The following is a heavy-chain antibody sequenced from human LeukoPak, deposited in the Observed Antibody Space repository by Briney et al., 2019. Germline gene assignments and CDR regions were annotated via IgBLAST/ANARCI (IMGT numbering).Heavy chain of an antibody. CDR1: GGSFSGYY. CDR2: INHRGSS. D-gene: IGHD2-2*01. J-gene: IGHJ6*03. CDR3: ARGRRYCSSTSCYHPYYYMDV. Sequence: SETLSLTCPVYGGSFSGYYWSWIGQPPGRGVEWVGEINHRGSSNYNPSLKSRVTISVDTSKHQSSLTPSSLTAADTAVYYCARGRRYCSSTSCYHPYYYMDVWGKGTTVTVSS. V-gene: IGHV4-34*01.